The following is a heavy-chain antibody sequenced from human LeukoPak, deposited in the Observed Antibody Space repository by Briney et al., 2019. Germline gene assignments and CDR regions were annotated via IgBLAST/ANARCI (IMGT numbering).Heavy chain of an antibody. Sequence: GGSLRLSCEVSGFTFNSYWMHWVRQAPGKGLVWVSRINSEGSSTSYADSVRGRFTISRDNAKNTLFLQMNSLRSEDTAVYYCATSRTFDYWGQGTLVTVSS. CDR2: INSEGSST. J-gene: IGHJ4*02. V-gene: IGHV3-74*01. CDR1: GFTFNSYW. CDR3: ATSRTFDY.